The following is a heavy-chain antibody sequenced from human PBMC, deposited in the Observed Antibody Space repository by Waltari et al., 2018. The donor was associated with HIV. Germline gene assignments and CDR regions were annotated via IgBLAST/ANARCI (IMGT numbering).Heavy chain of an antibody. Sequence: EVQLVEFGGGLVQPGGSLRPSWAASGFTFGLSWSRWVRQGPGKGLEWVANIKQEGSEKHYVDSVKGRFTISRDNAKKSLYLQMNSLRAEDTAVYYCARMGLMMYAIGAFDIWGQGTMVTVSS. CDR2: IKQEGSEK. V-gene: IGHV3-7*01. D-gene: IGHD2-8*01. CDR1: GFTFGLSW. J-gene: IGHJ3*02. CDR3: ARMGLMMYAIGAFDI.